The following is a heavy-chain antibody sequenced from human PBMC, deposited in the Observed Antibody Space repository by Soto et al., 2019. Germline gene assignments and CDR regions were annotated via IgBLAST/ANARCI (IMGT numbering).Heavy chain of an antibody. V-gene: IGHV4-4*07. CDR2: ISASGNT. Sequence: QVQLQESGPGLVKPSETLSLTCTVSGASFSNSYWSWIRRPAGKGLEWIGRISASGNTNYNPSLKSRVTMSIDPSKNQFSLKVTSVTAADTALYYCAKESGAPAGTAEYWGQGILVTVSS. CDR3: AKESGAPAGTAEY. D-gene: IGHD1-1*01. J-gene: IGHJ4*02. CDR1: GASFSNSY.